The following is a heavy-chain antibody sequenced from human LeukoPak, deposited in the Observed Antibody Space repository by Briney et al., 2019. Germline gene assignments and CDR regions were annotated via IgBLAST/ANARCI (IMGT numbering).Heavy chain of an antibody. J-gene: IGHJ4*02. V-gene: IGHV4-4*07. CDR2: IYTSGST. D-gene: IGHD7-27*01. CDR1: GGSISSYY. CDR3: ARDAGNWDYFDY. Sequence: SETLSLTCIASGGSISSYYWSWIRQPAGKGLEWIGRIYTSGSTNYNPSLKSRVTMSVDTSKNQFSLKLSSVTAADTAVYYCARDAGNWDYFDYWGQGTLVTVSS.